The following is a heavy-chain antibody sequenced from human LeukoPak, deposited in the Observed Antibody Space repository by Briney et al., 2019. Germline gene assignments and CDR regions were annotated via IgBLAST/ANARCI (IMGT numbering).Heavy chain of an antibody. CDR2: INSDGTT. Sequence: GGSLRLSCAASGFTFSRNWMHWVRQAPGKGLVWVSRINSDGTTNYADSVKGRFTISRDNAKNPLYLQMNSLRAEDTALYYCARGNEWGQGTLVTVSS. CDR1: GFTFSRNW. J-gene: IGHJ4*02. CDR3: ARGNE. V-gene: IGHV3-74*01. D-gene: IGHD1-1*01.